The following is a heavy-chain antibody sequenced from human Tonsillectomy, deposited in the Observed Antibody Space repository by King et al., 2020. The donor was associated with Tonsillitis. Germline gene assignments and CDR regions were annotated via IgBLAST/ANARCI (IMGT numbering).Heavy chain of an antibody. J-gene: IGHJ3*02. CDR2: ISSSSSYI. Sequence: QLVQSGGGLVKPGGSLRLSCAASGFTFSSYSMNWVRQAPGKGLEWVSSISSSSSYIYYADSVKGRFTISRDNAKNSLYLQMNSLRAEDTAVYYVARDPTTNCDYVWGSYSRDAFDIWGQGTMVTVSS. CDR1: GFTFSSYS. V-gene: IGHV3-21*01. D-gene: IGHD3-16*01. CDR3: ARDPTTNCDYVWGSYSRDAFDI.